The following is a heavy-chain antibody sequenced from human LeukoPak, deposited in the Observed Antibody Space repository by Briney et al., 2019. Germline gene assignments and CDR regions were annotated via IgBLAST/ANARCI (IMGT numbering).Heavy chain of an antibody. CDR2: IKQDGSQK. CDR3: ATVEMATQGAFDV. V-gene: IGHV3-7*04. CDR1: GFTFSSYW. Sequence: GGSLRLSCAASGFTFSSYWMSWVRQAPGKGLEWVANIKQDGSQKYYVDSVKGRFTISRDNAKNSLYLQMNSLRREDTAIYYCATVEMATQGAFDVWGQRTMVTVSS. D-gene: IGHD5-24*01. J-gene: IGHJ3*01.